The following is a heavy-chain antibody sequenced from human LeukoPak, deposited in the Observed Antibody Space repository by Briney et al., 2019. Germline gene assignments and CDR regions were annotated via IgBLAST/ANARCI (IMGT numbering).Heavy chain of an antibody. CDR1: GFTVSSNY. J-gene: IGHJ6*02. Sequence: PGGSLRLSCAASGFTVSSNYISWVRQAPGKGLEWVSVIYSGGSTYYADSVKGRFTISRDNSKNTLYLQMNSLRAEDTAVYYCARYWVGYGMDVWGQGTTVTVSS. CDR2: IYSGGST. V-gene: IGHV3-53*01. D-gene: IGHD2-8*02. CDR3: ARYWVGYGMDV.